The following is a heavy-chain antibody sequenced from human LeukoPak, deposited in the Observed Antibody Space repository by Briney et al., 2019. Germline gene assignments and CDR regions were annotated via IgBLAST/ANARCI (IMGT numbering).Heavy chain of an antibody. D-gene: IGHD3-9*01. Sequence: SETLSLTCAVYGGSFSGYYWSWIRQPPGKGLEWIGEINHSGSTNYNPSLKSRVTISVDTSKNQFSLKLSSVTAADTAVYYCARSDDILTGYLLDYWGQGTLVTVSS. J-gene: IGHJ4*02. V-gene: IGHV4-34*01. CDR3: ARSDDILTGYLLDY. CDR2: INHSGST. CDR1: GGSFSGYY.